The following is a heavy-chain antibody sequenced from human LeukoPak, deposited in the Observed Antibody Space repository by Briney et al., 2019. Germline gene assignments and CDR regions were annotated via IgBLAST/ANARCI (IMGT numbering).Heavy chain of an antibody. CDR1: GGTVNNYA. CDR3: ATEPSRSYSFDHLDF. CDR2: VVPMFGIR. D-gene: IGHD5-12*01. Sequence: SVKVSCKTSGGTVNNYAISWVRQAPGQGLEWMGRVVPMFGIRNYPQTFRGRVNITADKATNTVYMELRSLRAEDTAIYYCATEPSRSYSFDHLDFWGLGTPVTVSS. J-gene: IGHJ4*02. V-gene: IGHV1-69*04.